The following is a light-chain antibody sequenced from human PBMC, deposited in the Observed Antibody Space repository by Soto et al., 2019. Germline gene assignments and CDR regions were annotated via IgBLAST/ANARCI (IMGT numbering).Light chain of an antibody. Sequence: EIVLTQSPATLSLSPGERATLSCRASQTIRNYLAWYRQKPGQAPRLLIYDASNRATGIPARFSGSGSGTDFTLTISSLEPEDFAVYYCQQRNNWPTFGGGTKVEIK. CDR1: QTIRNY. J-gene: IGKJ4*01. V-gene: IGKV3-11*01. CDR2: DAS. CDR3: QQRNNWPT.